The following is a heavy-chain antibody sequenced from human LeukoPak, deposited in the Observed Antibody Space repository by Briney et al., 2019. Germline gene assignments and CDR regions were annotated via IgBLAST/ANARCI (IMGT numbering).Heavy chain of an antibody. D-gene: IGHD6-6*01. CDR2: IRYDGNDK. J-gene: IGHJ4*02. V-gene: IGHV3-30*02. Sequence: GGSLRLSCAASGFTFSSYGMHWVRQAPGKGLEWVTFIRYDGNDKYYADSVKGRFTISRDNSKNTLYLQMNSLRAEDTAVYYCAKNYSRSLRGGFDYWGQGTLVTVSS. CDR3: AKNYSRSLRGGFDY. CDR1: GFTFSSYG.